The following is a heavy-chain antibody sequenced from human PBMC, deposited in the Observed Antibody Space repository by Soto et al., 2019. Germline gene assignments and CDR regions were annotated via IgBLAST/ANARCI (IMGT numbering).Heavy chain of an antibody. D-gene: IGHD1-1*01. CDR2: IIPMFGTP. CDR3: ARDPPHPGTTSYYYYYGMDV. V-gene: IGHV1-69*13. CDR1: GGTFSKYA. J-gene: IGHJ6*02. Sequence: ASVKVSCKASGGTFSKYAISWVRQAPGQGLEWLGGIIPMFGTPNYAQKFQGRVTITADESTSTAYMELSSLRSEDTAVYYCARDPPHPGTTSYYYYYGMDVWGQGTTVTVSS.